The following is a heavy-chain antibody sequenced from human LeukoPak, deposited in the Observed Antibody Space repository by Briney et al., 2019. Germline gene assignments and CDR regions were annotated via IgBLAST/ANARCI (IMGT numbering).Heavy chain of an antibody. Sequence: SVKVSCKASGGTFSSYAISWVRQRPGQGLEWMGGIIPIFGTANYAQKFQGRVTITADESTSTAYMELSSLRSEDTAVYYCASGGTQEMAIDYWGQGTLVTVSS. V-gene: IGHV1-69*01. CDR1: GGTFSSYA. J-gene: IGHJ4*02. CDR3: ASGGTQEMAIDY. CDR2: IIPIFGTA. D-gene: IGHD5-24*01.